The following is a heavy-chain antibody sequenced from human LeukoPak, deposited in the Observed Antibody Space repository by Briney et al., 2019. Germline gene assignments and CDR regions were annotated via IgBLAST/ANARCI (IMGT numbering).Heavy chain of an antibody. Sequence: GRSLRLSCAASGFTFDDYAMHWVRQAPGKGLEWVSGISWNSGSIGYADSVKGRFTISRDNAKNSLYLQMNSLRAEDTALYYCAKAQYGSGLVYFDYWGQGTLVTVSS. V-gene: IGHV3-9*01. J-gene: IGHJ4*02. CDR3: AKAQYGSGLVYFDY. D-gene: IGHD3-10*01. CDR2: ISWNSGSI. CDR1: GFTFDDYA.